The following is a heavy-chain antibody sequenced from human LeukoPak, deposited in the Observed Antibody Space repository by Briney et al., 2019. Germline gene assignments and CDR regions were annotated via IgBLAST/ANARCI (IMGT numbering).Heavy chain of an antibody. J-gene: IGHJ4*02. V-gene: IGHV3-74*01. CDR2: IDNDGSST. CDR1: GFSLSNQW. D-gene: IGHD1-1*01. CDR3: APSPAAQQDY. Sequence: GGSLRLSCAASGFSLSNQWMHWVRQAPGKGLVWVSRIDNDGSSTVYADSVKGRFTISGDNAKNTLYLQMNSPRAEDTALYYCAPSPAAQQDYWGQGILVTVSS.